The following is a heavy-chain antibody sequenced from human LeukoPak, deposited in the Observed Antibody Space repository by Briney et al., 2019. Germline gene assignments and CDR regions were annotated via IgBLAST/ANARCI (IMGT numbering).Heavy chain of an antibody. V-gene: IGHV3-30*04. CDR1: GFTFSSYA. CDR2: ISYDGSNK. CDR3: ARAHGNQWLQSSR. Sequence: GGSLRLSCAASGFTFSSYAMHWVRQAPGKGLEWVAVISYDGSNKYYADSVKGRFTISRDNSKNTLYLQMNSLRAEDTAVYYCARAHGNQWLQSSRWGQGTLVTVSS. J-gene: IGHJ4*02. D-gene: IGHD3-22*01.